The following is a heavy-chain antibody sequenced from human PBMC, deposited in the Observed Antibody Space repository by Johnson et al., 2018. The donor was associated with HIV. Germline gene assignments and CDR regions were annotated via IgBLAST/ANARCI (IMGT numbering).Heavy chain of an antibody. Sequence: QMLLVESGGGVVQPGRSLRLSCAASGFTFSSYAMRWVRQAPGKGLEWVAVISYDGSNKYYADSVKGRFTISRDNSKNTLYLQMNSLGAEDAAVYYCARAGRSWSGVDAFDIWGQGTMVTVSS. V-gene: IGHV3-30*04. CDR1: GFTFSSYA. D-gene: IGHD3-10*01. J-gene: IGHJ3*02. CDR2: ISYDGSNK. CDR3: ARAGRSWSGVDAFDI.